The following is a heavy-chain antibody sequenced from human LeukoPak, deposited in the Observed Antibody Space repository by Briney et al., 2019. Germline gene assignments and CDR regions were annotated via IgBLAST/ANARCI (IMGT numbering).Heavy chain of an antibody. Sequence: GGSLRLSCAASGFTVSSNYMSWVRQAPGKGLEWVSAVSGSGGSTYYADSVKGRFTISRDNSKNTLYLQMNSLRAEDTAVYYCAKDSRYCSSTNCYFDYWGQGTLVTVSS. J-gene: IGHJ4*02. CDR2: VSGSGGST. D-gene: IGHD2-2*01. CDR3: AKDSRYCSSTNCYFDY. CDR1: GFTVSSNY. V-gene: IGHV3-23*01.